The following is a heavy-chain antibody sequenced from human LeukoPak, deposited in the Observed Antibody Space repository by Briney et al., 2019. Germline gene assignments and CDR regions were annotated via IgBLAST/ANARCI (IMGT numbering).Heavy chain of an antibody. J-gene: IGHJ5*02. D-gene: IGHD1-26*01. V-gene: IGHV3-7*02. CDR3: AGGFYSGSFDP. Sequence: GGSLRLSCAASGFTFSKYLMSWVRQAPGKGLEWVANIKQDGSEKYYVDSVRGRFTISRDNAKNSLYLQMDSLRAEDTAVYYCAGGFYSGSFDPWGQGTLVTVSS. CDR2: IKQDGSEK. CDR1: GFTFSKYL.